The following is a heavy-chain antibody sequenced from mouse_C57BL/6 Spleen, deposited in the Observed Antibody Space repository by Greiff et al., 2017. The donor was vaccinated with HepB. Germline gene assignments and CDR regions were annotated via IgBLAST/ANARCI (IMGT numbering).Heavy chain of an antibody. CDR3: ARRGANWDDWFAY. Sequence: QVHVKQPGTELVKPGASVKLSCKASGYTFTSYWMHWVKQRPGQGLEWIGNINPSNGGTNYNEKFKSKATLTVDKSSSTAYMQLSSLTSEDSAVYYCARRGANWDDWFAYWGQGTLVTVSA. D-gene: IGHD4-1*01. CDR2: INPSNGGT. V-gene: IGHV1-53*01. CDR1: GYTFTSYW. J-gene: IGHJ3*01.